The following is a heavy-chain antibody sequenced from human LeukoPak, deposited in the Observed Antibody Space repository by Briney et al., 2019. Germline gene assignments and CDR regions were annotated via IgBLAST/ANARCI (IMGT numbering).Heavy chain of an antibody. CDR2: IIPIFGTA. CDR3: AILNGVVTAIQVFMDV. D-gene: IGHD2-21*02. CDR1: GGTFSSYA. Sequence: SLMVSCKAAGGTFSSYAISWVRQDPGQGLEGMGRIIPIFGTANYAQKFQGRVRITMDESTSTAYMELSSLRSEDTAVYYCAILNGVVTAIQVFMDVWGKGTTVTVSS. V-gene: IGHV1-69*05. J-gene: IGHJ6*03.